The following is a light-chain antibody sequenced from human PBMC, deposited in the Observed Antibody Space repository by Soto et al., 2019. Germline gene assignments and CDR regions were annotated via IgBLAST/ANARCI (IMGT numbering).Light chain of an antibody. CDR2: GAS. CDR1: QSISDT. CDR3: QQYNNWPWT. Sequence: VMPESPATLSVSPGGRATLSCRASQSISDTLAWYQQKPGQAPRLLIHGASTRAAGFPARFSGGGSGTDFTLTISSLQSEDFAVYYCQQYNNWPWTFGQGTKVDIK. V-gene: IGKV3-15*01. J-gene: IGKJ1*01.